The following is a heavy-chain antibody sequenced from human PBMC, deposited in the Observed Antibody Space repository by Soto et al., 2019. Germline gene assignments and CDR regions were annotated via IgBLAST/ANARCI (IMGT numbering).Heavy chain of an antibody. CDR1: GNSISNYY. CDR2: VYYSGST. Sequence: SETLSLTCTVSGNSISNYYWTWIRQPPGKALEWIGYVYYSGSTNYNPSLESRVIISVDNSKNTLYLQMNSLRAEDTAVYYCAKMNWNDWRSPYGMDVWGQGTTVTVSS. D-gene: IGHD1-1*01. CDR3: AKMNWNDWRSPYGMDV. V-gene: IGHV4-59*12. J-gene: IGHJ6*02.